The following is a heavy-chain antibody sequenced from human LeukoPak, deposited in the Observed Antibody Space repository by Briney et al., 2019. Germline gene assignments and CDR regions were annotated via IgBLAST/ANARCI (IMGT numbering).Heavy chain of an antibody. Sequence: ASVKVSCKASGYTFTDYYLHWVRQAPGQGLEWMGWINPNRGGTLYAQKFQGRVTMTGDTSISTAYMELTRLRSDDTAVYYCARVQQQLVSNYFYYMDVWGKGTTVTVS. CDR3: ARVQQQLVSNYFYYMDV. CDR1: GYTFTDYY. CDR2: INPNRGGT. D-gene: IGHD6-13*01. V-gene: IGHV1-2*02. J-gene: IGHJ6*03.